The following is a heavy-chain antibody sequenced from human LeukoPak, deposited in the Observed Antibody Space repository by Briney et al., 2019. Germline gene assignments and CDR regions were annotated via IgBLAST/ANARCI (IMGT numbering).Heavy chain of an antibody. V-gene: IGHV1-69*06. J-gene: IGHJ3*02. D-gene: IGHD4-17*01. CDR3: ARVLGGPGYGDYVWAFDI. CDR1: VGTFSSYA. Sequence: SVKVSCKASVGTFSSYAISWVRQAPGQGLEWMGGIIPIFGTANYAQKFQGRVTITADKSTSTAYMELSSLRSEDTAVYYCARVLGGPGYGDYVWAFDIWGQGTIVTVSS. CDR2: IIPIFGTA.